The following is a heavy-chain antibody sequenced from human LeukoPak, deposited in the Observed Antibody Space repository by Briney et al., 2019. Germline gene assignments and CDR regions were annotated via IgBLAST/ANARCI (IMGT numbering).Heavy chain of an antibody. CDR3: ATEAAGVDY. D-gene: IGHD6-13*01. CDR2: IVGSAGGGGAT. J-gene: IGHJ4*02. Sequence: GGSLRLSCEASGFDFSYYVMCWVRQAPGKRLEWVSSIVGSAGGGGATYYADSVKGRFTISRDNSKNTLYLQMNSLRAEDTAVYYCATEAAGVDYWGQGTLVTVSS. V-gene: IGHV3-23*01. CDR1: GFDFSYYV.